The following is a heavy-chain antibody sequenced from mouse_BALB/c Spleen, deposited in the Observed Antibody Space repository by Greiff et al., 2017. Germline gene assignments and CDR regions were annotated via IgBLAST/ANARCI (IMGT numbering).Heavy chain of an antibody. Sequence: EVQLQQSGPGLVKPSQSLSLTCSVTGYSITSGYYWNWIRQFPGNKLEWMGYISYDGSNNYNPSLKNRISITRDTSKNQFFLKLNSVTTEDTATYYCARGVRDGNGWFAYWGQGTLVTVSA. CDR2: ISYDGSN. CDR1: GYSITSGYY. J-gene: IGHJ3*01. V-gene: IGHV3-6*02. D-gene: IGHD2-1*01. CDR3: ARGVRDGNGWFAY.